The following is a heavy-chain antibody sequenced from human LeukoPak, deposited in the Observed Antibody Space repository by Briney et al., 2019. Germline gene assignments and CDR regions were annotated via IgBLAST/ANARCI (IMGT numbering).Heavy chain of an antibody. J-gene: IGHJ4*02. CDR2: IIPILGIA. V-gene: IGHV1-69*04. CDR1: GGTFSSYA. D-gene: IGHD3-22*01. CDR3: ARGGSSGLIDY. Sequence: ASVKVSCKASGGTFSSYAISWVRQAPGQGLEWMGRIIPILGIANYAQKFQGRVTITADKSTSTAYMELSSLRSEDTAVYYCARGGSSGLIDYWGQGTLVTVSS.